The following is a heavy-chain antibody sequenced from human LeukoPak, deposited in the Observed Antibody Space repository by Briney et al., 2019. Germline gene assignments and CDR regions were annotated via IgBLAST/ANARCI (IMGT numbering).Heavy chain of an antibody. CDR3: ARATWDPNYYYHMDV. CDR1: GFTFSSYA. D-gene: IGHD1-26*01. V-gene: IGHV3-30*04. Sequence: GGSLRLSCVGSGFTFSSYAMHWVRQAPGKGLEWVAVISYDGSNKYYADSVKGRFTISRDNSKNTLYLQMNSLRAEDTAVYYCARATWDPNYYYHMDVWGKGTTVTISS. J-gene: IGHJ6*03. CDR2: ISYDGSNK.